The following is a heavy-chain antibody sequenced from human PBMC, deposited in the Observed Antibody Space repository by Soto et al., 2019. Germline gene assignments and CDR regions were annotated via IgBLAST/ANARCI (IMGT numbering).Heavy chain of an antibody. CDR1: GFTFSSYG. CDR3: ARDPGEGQQLVSGVYYYYGMDV. J-gene: IGHJ6*02. Sequence: VQLVESGGGVVQPGRSLRLSCAASGFTFSSYGMHWVRQAPGKGLEWVAVIWYDGSNKYYADSVKGRFTISRDNSKNTLYLQMNSLRAEDTAVYYCARDPGEGQQLVSGVYYYYGMDVWGQGTTVTVSS. V-gene: IGHV3-33*01. CDR2: IWYDGSNK. D-gene: IGHD6-13*01.